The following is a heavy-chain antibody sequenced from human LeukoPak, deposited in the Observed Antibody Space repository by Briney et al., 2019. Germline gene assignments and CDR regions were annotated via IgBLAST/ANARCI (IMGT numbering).Heavy chain of an antibody. CDR2: ISSSGSTI. D-gene: IGHD6-13*01. J-gene: IGHJ4*02. V-gene: IGHV3-48*04. CDR3: ARGGIAAAGPPVAY. Sequence: GGSLRLSCAASGFTFSSYSMNWVRQAPGKGLEWVSYISSSGSTIYYADSVKGRFTISRDNAKNSLYLQMNSLRAEDTAVYYCARGGIAAAGPPVAYWGQGTLVTVSS. CDR1: GFTFSSYS.